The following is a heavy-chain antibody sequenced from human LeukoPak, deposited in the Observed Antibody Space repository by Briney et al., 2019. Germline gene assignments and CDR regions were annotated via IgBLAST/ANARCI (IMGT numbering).Heavy chain of an antibody. D-gene: IGHD6-19*01. CDR3: ARRSIAVAGQFDY. V-gene: IGHV4-38-2*02. J-gene: IGHJ4*02. Sequence: SETLSLTCTVSGYSISSGYYWGWIRQPPGKGLEWIGSIYHSGSTYYNPSLKSRVTISVDTSKNQFSLKLSSVTAADTAVYYCARRSIAVAGQFDYWGQGTLVTVSS. CDR1: GYSISSGYY. CDR2: IYHSGST.